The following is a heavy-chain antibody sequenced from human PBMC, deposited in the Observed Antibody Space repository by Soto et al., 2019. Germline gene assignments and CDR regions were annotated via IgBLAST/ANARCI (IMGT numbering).Heavy chain of an antibody. CDR1: GYTFTSFD. Sequence: QVQLVQSGAEAKKPGASVKVSCKASGYTFTSFDINWVRQATGQGLEWLGWMSPNTGNTGYTQKFQGRITTTRDTTTSTAYMNLNSLTYEDSAVYYCAKNKWGTGDFALWCDGTRVTPPS. D-gene: IGHD7-27*01. V-gene: IGHV1-8*01. CDR2: MSPNTGNT. J-gene: IGHJ4*01. CDR3: AKNKWGTGDFAL.